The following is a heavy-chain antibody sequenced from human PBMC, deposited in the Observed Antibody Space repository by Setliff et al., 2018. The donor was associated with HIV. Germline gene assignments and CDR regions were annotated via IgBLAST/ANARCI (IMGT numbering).Heavy chain of an antibody. D-gene: IGHD3-10*01. CDR3: ARAPYVSGSFGWFDP. CDR2: IHYTGTT. J-gene: IGHJ5*02. Sequence: SETLSLTCTVSGGSISSSSYYWNWFRQYPGKGLEWIGYIHYTGTTNQNPPLRSLITISLDTSKNQFSLKLTSVTAADTAVYYCARAPYVSGSFGWFDPWGQGTLVTVSS. CDR1: GGSISSSSYY. V-gene: IGHV4-31*01.